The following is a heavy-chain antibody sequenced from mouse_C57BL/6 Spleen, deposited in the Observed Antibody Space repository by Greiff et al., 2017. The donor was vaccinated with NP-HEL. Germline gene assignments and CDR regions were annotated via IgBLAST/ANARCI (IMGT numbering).Heavy chain of an antibody. Sequence: EVQLVESGGGLVKPGGSLKLSCAASRFTFSDYGMHWVRQAPEKGLEWVAYISSGSSTIYYADTVKGRFTISRDNAKNTLFLQMTSLRSEDTAMYYCARHNHRAMDYWGQGTSVTVSS. J-gene: IGHJ4*01. V-gene: IGHV5-17*01. CDR2: ISSGSSTI. CDR3: ARHNHRAMDY. D-gene: IGHD2-14*01. CDR1: RFTFSDYG.